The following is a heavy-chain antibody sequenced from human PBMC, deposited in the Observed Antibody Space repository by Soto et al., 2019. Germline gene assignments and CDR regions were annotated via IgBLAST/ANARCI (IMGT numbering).Heavy chain of an antibody. V-gene: IGHV3-23*01. CDR1: GFTFSSHA. CDR2: ISGSGGTT. D-gene: IGHD3-3*01. CDR3: ARTPYDFWSPGQFYFDH. Sequence: PGGSLRLSCGASGFTFSSHAMSWVRQAPGKGLECVSGISGSGGTTFYADSVKGRFTISRDNSKKNLYLQMNGLRAEDTAVYYCARTPYDFWSPGQFYFDHWGQGTLVTVSS. J-gene: IGHJ4*02.